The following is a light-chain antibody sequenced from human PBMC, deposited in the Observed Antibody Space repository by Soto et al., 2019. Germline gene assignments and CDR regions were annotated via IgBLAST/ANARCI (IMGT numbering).Light chain of an antibody. CDR2: AAS. J-gene: IGKJ1*01. Sequence: AIRMTQSPSSLSASTGDRVIITCRGSQGISSYLAWYQQKPGKAPKLLIYAASTLQSGVPSRFSGSGSGTDFTLTISCLQSEDFATYYCQQYYSYLRTFGQGTKVDIK. V-gene: IGKV1-8*01. CDR1: QGISSY. CDR3: QQYYSYLRT.